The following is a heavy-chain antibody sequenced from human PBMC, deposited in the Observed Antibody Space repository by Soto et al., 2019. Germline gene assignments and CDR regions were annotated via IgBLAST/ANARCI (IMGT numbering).Heavy chain of an antibody. CDR3: ATLPPRIVVVVLPIPS. V-gene: IGHV4-4*02. J-gene: IGHJ4*02. D-gene: IGHD2-15*01. CDR1: GGSISSTNW. CDR2: VYHTGST. Sequence: QVQLKQSGPRLARPSGTLSLTCVVSGGSISSTNWWTWVRQTPGKGLEWIGEVYHTGSTKYNPSLXNXVXIXXDKSNNQFSLNLKSVTAADTAVYYCATLPPRIVVVVLPIPSWGQGTLVTVSS.